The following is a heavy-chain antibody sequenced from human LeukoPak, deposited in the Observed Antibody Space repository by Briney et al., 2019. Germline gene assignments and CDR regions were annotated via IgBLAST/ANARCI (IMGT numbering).Heavy chain of an antibody. CDR1: GFTFRNHG. CDR2: IWYDGSNK. CDR3: VRDRGALQYFDY. J-gene: IGHJ4*02. D-gene: IGHD2/OR15-2a*01. V-gene: IGHV3-33*01. Sequence: GGSLRLSCAASGFTFRNHGMHWIRQAPGKGLEWVAIIWYDGSNKYYAASVNGRFTISRDNSKNTLYLQMNSLRDDDTAVYYCVRDRGALQYFDYWGQGTLVTVCS.